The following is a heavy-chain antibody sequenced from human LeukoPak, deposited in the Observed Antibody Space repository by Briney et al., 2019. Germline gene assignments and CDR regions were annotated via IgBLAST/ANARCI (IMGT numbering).Heavy chain of an antibody. CDR2: ISSSGSTI. J-gene: IGHJ4*02. CDR3: ARGGVVGAINYFDY. D-gene: IGHD1-26*01. CDR1: GFTFSSYE. Sequence: GGSLRLSCGASGFTFSSYEMNWVRQAPGKGLEWVSYISSSGSTIYYSDSVKGRFTISRDNAKNSLYLQMNSLRAEDTAVYYCARGGVVGAINYFDYWGQGTLVTVSS. V-gene: IGHV3-48*03.